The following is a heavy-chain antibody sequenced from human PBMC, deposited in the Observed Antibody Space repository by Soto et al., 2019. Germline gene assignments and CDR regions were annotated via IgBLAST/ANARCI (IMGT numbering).Heavy chain of an antibody. V-gene: IGHV4-34*01. Sequence: SETLSLTCAVYGGSFSGYYWSWIRQPPGKGLEWIGEIRHSGSANYSPSHKSRVTISVDTSKTQFSLKLSSGPAADTVVFFCARGGSNGGSCYGFCYWGQGTLVTVSS. CDR1: GGSFSGYY. CDR2: IRHSGSA. J-gene: IGHJ4*02. D-gene: IGHD2-15*01. CDR3: ARGGSNGGSCYGFCY.